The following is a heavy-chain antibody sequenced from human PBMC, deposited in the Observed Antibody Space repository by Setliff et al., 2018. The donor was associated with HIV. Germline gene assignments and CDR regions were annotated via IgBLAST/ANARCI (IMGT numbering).Heavy chain of an antibody. V-gene: IGHV3-23*01. CDR2: ISGRGTNT. CDR3: TTLVGANPWHDAFDI. CDR1: GFTFSNFA. Sequence: GGSLRLSCAASGFTFSNFAINWVRQAPGQGLEWVSTISGRGTNTYYADSVKGRFTISRDNSKNTLSLQLNSLTAEDSALYYCTTLVGANPWHDAFDIWGHGTRVTVS. D-gene: IGHD1-26*01. J-gene: IGHJ3*02.